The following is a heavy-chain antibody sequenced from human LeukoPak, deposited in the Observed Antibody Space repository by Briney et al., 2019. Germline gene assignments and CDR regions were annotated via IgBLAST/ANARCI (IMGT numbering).Heavy chain of an antibody. CDR1: GYSFTSYW. J-gene: IGHJ6*03. CDR3: ARRSSSSTGYYYMDV. Sequence: GESLKISCKGSGYSFTSYWIGWVRQMPGKGLEWMGIIYPGDSDTRYSPSFQGQVTISADKSISTAYLQWSSLKAPDTAMYYCARRSSSSTGYYYMDVWGKGTTVTVSS. V-gene: IGHV5-51*01. D-gene: IGHD6-6*01. CDR2: IYPGDSDT.